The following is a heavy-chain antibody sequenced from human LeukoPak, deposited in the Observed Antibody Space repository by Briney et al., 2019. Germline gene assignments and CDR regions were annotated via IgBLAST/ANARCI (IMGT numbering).Heavy chain of an antibody. D-gene: IGHD3-10*01. CDR2: INHSGST. J-gene: IGHJ4*02. CDR1: GGSISSSNW. Sequence: SETLSLTCAVSGGSISSSNWWSWIRQPPGKGLEWIGEINHSGSTNYNPSLKSRVTISVDTSKNQFSLKLSSVTAADTAVYYCARRLYYYGSGSYVYYFDYWGQGTLVTVSS. V-gene: IGHV4-4*02. CDR3: ARRLYYYGSGSYVYYFDY.